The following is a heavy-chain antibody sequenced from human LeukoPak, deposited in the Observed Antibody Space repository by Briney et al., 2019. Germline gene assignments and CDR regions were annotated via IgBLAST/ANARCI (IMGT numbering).Heavy chain of an antibody. CDR3: ARGAWFDP. CDR2: IYYSGST. CDR1: GGSISSYY. Sequence: PSETLSLTCTVSGGSISSYYWSGIRQPPGKGLEWIGYIYYSGSTNYNPSLKSRVTISVDTSKNQFSLKLSSVTAADTAVYYCARGAWFDPWGQGTLVTVSS. V-gene: IGHV4-59*01. J-gene: IGHJ5*02.